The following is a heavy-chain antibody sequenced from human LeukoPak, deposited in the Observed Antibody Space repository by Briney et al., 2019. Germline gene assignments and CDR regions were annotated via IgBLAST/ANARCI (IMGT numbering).Heavy chain of an antibody. CDR3: ARVVQSTDSSGFYLPEYFQH. D-gene: IGHD3-22*01. CDR2: INHSGST. V-gene: IGHV4-34*01. CDR1: GGSFSGYY. J-gene: IGHJ1*01. Sequence: SETLSLTCAVYGGSFSGYYWSWIRQPPGKGLEWIGEINHSGSTNYNPSLKSRVTMSVDTSKNQFSLKLSSVTAADTAVYYCARVVQSTDSSGFYLPEYFQHWGQGTLVTISS.